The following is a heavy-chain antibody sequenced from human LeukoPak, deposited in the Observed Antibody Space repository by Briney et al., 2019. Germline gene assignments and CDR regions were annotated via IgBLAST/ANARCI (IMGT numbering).Heavy chain of an antibody. D-gene: IGHD7-27*01. CDR1: GGSISSYY. CDR3: ARPGDDLLRVSAFDI. V-gene: IGHV4-59*08. CDR2: IYYSGST. Sequence: PSETLSLTCTVSGGSISSYYWSWIRQPPGKGLEWIGYIYYSGSTNYNPSLKSRVTISVDTSKNQFSLKLSSVTAADTAVYYCARPGDDLLRVSAFDIWGQGTMVTVSS. J-gene: IGHJ3*02.